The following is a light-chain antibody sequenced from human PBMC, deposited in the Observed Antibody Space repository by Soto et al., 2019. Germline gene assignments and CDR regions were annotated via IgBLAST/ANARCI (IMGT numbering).Light chain of an antibody. J-gene: IGKJ1*01. V-gene: IGKV1-39*01. Sequence: DIQMTQSPSSLSVFVGDSVTVTCRASQPIGTSLHWYQQRAGTAPKVLISAATKLQSGVPSRFSGRGSGTDFTLTISNLQPEDSATYFCQQGYNTFWTFGRGTKVELK. CDR2: AAT. CDR1: QPIGTS. CDR3: QQGYNTFWT.